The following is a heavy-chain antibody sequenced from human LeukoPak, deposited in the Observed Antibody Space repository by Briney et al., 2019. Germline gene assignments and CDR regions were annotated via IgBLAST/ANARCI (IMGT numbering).Heavy chain of an antibody. CDR2: VYYSTSS. D-gene: IGHD5-24*01. Sequence: NSSETMSLTCTVSGGSISSSSYYWGRMRQPPGKGLEWIGSVYYSTSSYSNPSLKRRGTISVDTSKTQFSLKLSSVPAADTAVYYCASIHGYSNSCGQGTLVTVSS. J-gene: IGHJ4*02. V-gene: IGHV4-39*07. CDR1: GGSISSSSYY. CDR3: ASIHGYSNS.